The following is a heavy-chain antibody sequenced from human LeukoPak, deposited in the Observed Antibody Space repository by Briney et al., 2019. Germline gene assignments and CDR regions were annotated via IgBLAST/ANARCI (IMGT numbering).Heavy chain of an antibody. Sequence: GGSLRLSCAASGFTFSYYWMHWVRQAPGKGLVWVSRIKSDGSITEYADSVKGRFTISRDNAKNTLYLQMNSLRAEDTAVYYCARDLSYSGIDYWGQATLVTVSS. CDR2: IKSDGSIT. J-gene: IGHJ4*02. CDR1: GFTFSYYW. V-gene: IGHV3-74*01. CDR3: ARDLSYSGIDY. D-gene: IGHD1-26*01.